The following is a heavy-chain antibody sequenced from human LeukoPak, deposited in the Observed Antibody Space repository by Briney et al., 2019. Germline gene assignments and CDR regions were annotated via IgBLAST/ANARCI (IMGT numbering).Heavy chain of an antibody. J-gene: IGHJ6*03. CDR3: ARVTAYYYYYMDV. D-gene: IGHD2-21*02. CDR1: GDSISSYY. V-gene: IGHV4-4*07. CDR2: IYYSGST. Sequence: KPSETLSLTCTVSGDSISSYYWSWIRQPAGKGLEWIGRIYYSGSTNYNPSLKSRVTISVDTSKNQFSLKLSSVTAADTAVYYCARVTAYYYYYMDVWGKGTTVTVSS.